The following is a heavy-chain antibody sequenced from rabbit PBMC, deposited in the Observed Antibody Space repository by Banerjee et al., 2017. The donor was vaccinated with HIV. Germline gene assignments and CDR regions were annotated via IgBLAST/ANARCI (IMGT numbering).Heavy chain of an antibody. D-gene: IGHD3-1*01. J-gene: IGHJ4*01. CDR1: GIDFSNYG. CDR2: IYPDYDAT. CDR3: ARGPGMAVIPYFTL. Sequence: EQLVESGGGLVTLGGSLKLSCKASGIDFSNYGISWVRQAPGKGLEWVAYIYPDYDATDYANWVNGRFTISLDNAQNTVFLQMTSLTVADTATYFCARGPGMAVIPYFTLWGQGTLVTVS. V-gene: IGHV1S47*01.